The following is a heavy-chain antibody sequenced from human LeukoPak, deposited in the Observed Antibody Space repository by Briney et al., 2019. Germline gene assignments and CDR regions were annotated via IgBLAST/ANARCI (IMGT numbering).Heavy chain of an antibody. D-gene: IGHD3-16*01. V-gene: IGHV4-59*08. J-gene: IGHJ3*02. CDR2: IYYSGST. CDR1: GGSISSYY. CDR3: ARLRLGVGSAFDI. Sequence: PSETLSLTCTVSGGSISSYYWSWIRQPPGKGLGWIGYIYYSGSTNYNPSLKSRVTISVDTSKNQFSLKLSSVTAADTAAYYCARLRLGVGSAFDIWGQGTMVTVSS.